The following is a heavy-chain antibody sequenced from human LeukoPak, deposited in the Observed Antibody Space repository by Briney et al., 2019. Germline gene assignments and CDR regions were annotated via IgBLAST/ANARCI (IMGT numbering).Heavy chain of an antibody. V-gene: IGHV4-59*01. Sequence: PSETLSLTCTVSGGSISSYYWSWIRQPPGKGLEWIGYIYYSGSTNYNPSLKSRVTISVDTSKNQFSLKLSSVTAADTAVYYCAGDQKLGKGAFDIWGQGTMVTVSS. CDR2: IYYSGST. CDR3: AGDQKLGKGAFDI. D-gene: IGHD7-27*01. CDR1: GGSISSYY. J-gene: IGHJ3*02.